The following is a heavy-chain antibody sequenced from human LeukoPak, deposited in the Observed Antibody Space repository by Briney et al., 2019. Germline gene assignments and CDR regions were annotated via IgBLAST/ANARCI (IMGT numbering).Heavy chain of an antibody. Sequence: GGSLRLSCAASGFTFSSYAMSWVRQAPGKGLEWVANIKQDGSEKYYVDSVKGRFTISRDNAKNSLYLQMNSLRAEDTAVYYCARGGSAGYWGQGTLVTVSS. D-gene: IGHD3-10*01. CDR3: ARGGSAGY. CDR1: GFTFSSYA. V-gene: IGHV3-7*01. J-gene: IGHJ4*02. CDR2: IKQDGSEK.